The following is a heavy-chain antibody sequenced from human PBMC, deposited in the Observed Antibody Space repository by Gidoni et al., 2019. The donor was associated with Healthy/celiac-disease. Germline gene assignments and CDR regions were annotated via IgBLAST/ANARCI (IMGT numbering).Heavy chain of an antibody. CDR2: INHSGST. D-gene: IGHD2-8*01. Sequence: EWIGEINHSGSTNYNPSLKSRVTISVDTSKNQFSLKLSSVTAADTAVYYCAGYCTNGVCYTLSYWGQGTLVTVSS. J-gene: IGHJ4*02. CDR3: AGYCTNGVCYTLSY. V-gene: IGHV4-34*01.